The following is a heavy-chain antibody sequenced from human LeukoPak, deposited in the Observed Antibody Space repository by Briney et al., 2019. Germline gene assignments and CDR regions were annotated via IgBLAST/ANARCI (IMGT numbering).Heavy chain of an antibody. J-gene: IGHJ3*02. V-gene: IGHV4-4*02. CDR3: ARVYCTNGVCYDAFDI. CDR1: GASISSSHW. D-gene: IGHD2-8*01. CDR2: IYHGGST. Sequence: SETLSLTCAVSGASISSSHWWSWVRQPPRKGLEWIGEIYHGGSTNCNPSLKGRVTISVDRSNNQFSLRLTSVTAADTAVYYCARVYCTNGVCYDAFDIWGQGTMVTVSS.